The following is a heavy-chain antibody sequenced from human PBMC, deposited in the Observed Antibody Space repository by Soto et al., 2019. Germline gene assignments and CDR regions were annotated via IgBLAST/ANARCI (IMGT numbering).Heavy chain of an antibody. V-gene: IGHV4-39*01. Sequence: SETLSLTCVVSGGSISSSNYYWAWIRQPPGKSLEWLGNAYYNGNTYFSPSLNSRLTMSVDTSKNQFSLKLNSVTAADSAVYYCERQESATKLDLWGQGTLVTVSS. J-gene: IGHJ5*02. CDR1: GGSISSSNYY. CDR2: AYYNGNT. CDR3: ERQESATKLDL.